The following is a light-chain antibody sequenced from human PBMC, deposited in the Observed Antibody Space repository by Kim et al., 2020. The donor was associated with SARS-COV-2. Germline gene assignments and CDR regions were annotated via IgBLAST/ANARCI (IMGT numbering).Light chain of an antibody. CDR1: SLRSYY. J-gene: IGLJ2*01. CDR3: NSRDSSGNHYVV. Sequence: SSELTQDPAVSVALGQTVRITCQGDSLRSYYASWYQQKPGQAPVLVIYGKNNRPSGIPHRFSGSSSGNTASLTITGAQAEDEADYYCNSRDSSGNHYVVFGGGTQLTVL. V-gene: IGLV3-19*01. CDR2: GKN.